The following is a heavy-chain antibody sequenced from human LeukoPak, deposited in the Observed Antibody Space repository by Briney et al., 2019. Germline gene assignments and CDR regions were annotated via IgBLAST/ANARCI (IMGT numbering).Heavy chain of an antibody. CDR1: GGSISSYY. CDR3: ARMGSEGLLLDY. Sequence: SETLSLTCTVSGGSISSYYWSWIRQPAGKGLEWIGRIYTSGSTYYNPSLKSRVTISVDRSKNQFSLKLSSVTAADTAVYYCARMGSEGLLLDYWGQGTLVTVSS. J-gene: IGHJ4*02. V-gene: IGHV4-4*07. CDR2: IYTSGST. D-gene: IGHD2-15*01.